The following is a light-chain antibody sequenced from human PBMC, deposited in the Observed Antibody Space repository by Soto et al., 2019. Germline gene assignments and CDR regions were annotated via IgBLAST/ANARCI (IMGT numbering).Light chain of an antibody. CDR2: GAS. Sequence: EIVLTQSPGTLSLSPGERATLPCRASQSVSRSYLAWYQQKPGQAPRLLLYGASSRATGIPDRFSGSGSETDFTITISRLDPDDFAVYYCQQYGRSSVTFGQGTQVEIK. V-gene: IGKV3-20*01. CDR3: QQYGRSSVT. CDR1: QSVSRSY. J-gene: IGKJ1*01.